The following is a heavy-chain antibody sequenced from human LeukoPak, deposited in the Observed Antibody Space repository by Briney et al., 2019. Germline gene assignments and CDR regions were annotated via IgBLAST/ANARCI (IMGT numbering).Heavy chain of an antibody. J-gene: IGHJ4*02. CDR3: ARPGTSSGYLIDY. CDR2: IYPGDSDT. V-gene: IGHV5-51*01. Sequence: GESLKISCKGSGYSFTSYWVGWVRQMPGKGLEWMGIIYPGDSDTRYSPSFQGQVTISADKSISTAYLQWSSLKASDTAMYYCARPGTSSGYLIDYWGQGTLVTVSS. CDR1: GYSFTSYW. D-gene: IGHD3-22*01.